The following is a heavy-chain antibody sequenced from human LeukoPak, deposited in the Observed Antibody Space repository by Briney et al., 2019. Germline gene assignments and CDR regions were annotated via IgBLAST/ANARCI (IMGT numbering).Heavy chain of an antibody. D-gene: IGHD2-2*01. J-gene: IGHJ4*02. CDR1: GFTFSSYS. V-gene: IGHV3-21*01. CDR2: ISSSSSYI. Sequence: GGSLRLSCAASGFTFSSYSMNWVRQAPGKGLEWVSSISSSSSYIYYADSVKRRFTISRDNAKNSLYLQMNSLGAEDTAVYYCARVRVVPAAIGSFGVDYWGQGTLVTVSS. CDR3: ARVRVVPAAIGSFGVDY.